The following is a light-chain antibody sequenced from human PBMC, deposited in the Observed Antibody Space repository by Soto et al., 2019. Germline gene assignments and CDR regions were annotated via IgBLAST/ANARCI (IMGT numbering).Light chain of an antibody. Sequence: EIVLTQSPGTLSLSPGERATLSCRASQTVTSTYLGWYQQKPGQAPRLLIYGASSRATGIPDRFSGSGSGTDFTLTISSLEPEDFAMYYCQQYARSPLTFGQGTRLDIK. J-gene: IGKJ2*01. V-gene: IGKV3-20*01. CDR1: QTVTSTY. CDR3: QQYARSPLT. CDR2: GAS.